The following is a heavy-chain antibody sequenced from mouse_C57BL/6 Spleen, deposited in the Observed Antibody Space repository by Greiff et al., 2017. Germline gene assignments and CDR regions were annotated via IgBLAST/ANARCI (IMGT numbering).Heavy chain of an antibody. D-gene: IGHD1-1*01. J-gene: IGHJ2*01. CDR2: INPYNGGT. CDR3: ARWTTVVADY. CDR1: GYTFTDYY. V-gene: IGHV1-19*01. Sequence: EVQGVESGPVLVKPGASVKMSCKASGYTFTDYYMNWVKQSHGKSLEWIGVINPYNGGTSYNQKFKGKATLTVDKSSSTAYMELNSLTSEDSAVYYCARWTTVVADYWGQGTTLTVSS.